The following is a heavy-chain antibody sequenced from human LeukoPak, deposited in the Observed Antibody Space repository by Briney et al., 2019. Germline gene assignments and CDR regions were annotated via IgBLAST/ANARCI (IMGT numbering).Heavy chain of an antibody. V-gene: IGHV3-7*01. CDR2: IKQDGSEK. D-gene: IGHD3-3*01. Sequence: GGSLRLSCAASGFTFSSYWMSWVRQAPGKGLEWVANIKQDGSEKYYADSVKGRFTISRDNSKNTLYLQMNSLRAEDTAVYYCARDIYDFWSGYPNWFDPWGQGTLVTVSS. CDR3: ARDIYDFWSGYPNWFDP. CDR1: GFTFSSYW. J-gene: IGHJ5*02.